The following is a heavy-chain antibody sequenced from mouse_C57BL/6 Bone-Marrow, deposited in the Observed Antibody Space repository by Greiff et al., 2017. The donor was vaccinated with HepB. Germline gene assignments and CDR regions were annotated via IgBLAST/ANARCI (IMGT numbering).Heavy chain of an antibody. Sequence: VQLQQPGAELVMPGASVKLSCKASGYTFTSYWIHWVKQRPGQGLEWIGEIDPSDSYTNYNHKFKGKSTLTVDKSSSTAYMQLSSLTSEDSAVYYCARYDYGSSFDYWGQGTTLTVSS. CDR3: ARYDYGSSFDY. CDR2: IDPSDSYT. D-gene: IGHD1-1*01. J-gene: IGHJ2*01. V-gene: IGHV1-69*01. CDR1: GYTFTSYW.